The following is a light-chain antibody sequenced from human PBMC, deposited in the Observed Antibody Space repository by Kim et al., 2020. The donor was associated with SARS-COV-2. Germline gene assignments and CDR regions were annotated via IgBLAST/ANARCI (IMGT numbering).Light chain of an antibody. CDR1: SGSIDDNY. CDR3: QSYNRSNVV. CDR2: EDD. V-gene: IGLV6-57*03. Sequence: GKTITISCTRSSGSIDDNYVQWYQQRPGGVPIIVIYEDDQSPSGVSDRFSGSIDNSSNSASLTISGLKTEDEADYYCQSYNRSNVVFGGGTQLTVL. J-gene: IGLJ2*01.